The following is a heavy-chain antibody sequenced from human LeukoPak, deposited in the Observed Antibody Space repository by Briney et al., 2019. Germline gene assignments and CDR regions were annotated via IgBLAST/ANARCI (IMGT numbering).Heavy chain of an antibody. CDR3: ARAVATGRVDY. J-gene: IGHJ4*02. CDR2: INQDGSAE. CDR1: GFTFNNFW. V-gene: IGHV3-7*01. D-gene: IGHD6-13*01. Sequence: TGGSLRLSCAASGFTFNNFWMSWVRQAPGKGLEWVANINQDGSAEYYVDSVKGRFTISRDNAKYSLYLQMNSLRAEDTAVYYCARAVATGRVDYWGQGTLVTVSS.